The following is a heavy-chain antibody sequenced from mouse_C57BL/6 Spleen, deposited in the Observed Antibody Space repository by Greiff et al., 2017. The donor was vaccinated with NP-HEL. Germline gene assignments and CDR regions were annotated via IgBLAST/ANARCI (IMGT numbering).Heavy chain of an antibody. V-gene: IGHV3-6*01. Sequence: EVQLQESGPGLVKPSQSLSLTCSVTGYSITSGYYWNWIRQFPGNKLEWMGYISYDGSNNYNPSLKNRISITRDTSKNQFFLKLNSVTTEDTATYYCAREEARDGYYFDYWGQGTTLTVSS. CDR2: ISYDGSN. J-gene: IGHJ2*01. CDR3: AREEARDGYYFDY. CDR1: GYSITSGYY. D-gene: IGHD3-3*01.